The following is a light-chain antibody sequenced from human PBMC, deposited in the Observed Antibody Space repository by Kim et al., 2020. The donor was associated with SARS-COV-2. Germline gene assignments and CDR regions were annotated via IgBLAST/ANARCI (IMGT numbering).Light chain of an antibody. CDR1: SGHSSYA. V-gene: IGLV4-69*01. Sequence: SVKLTCTLSSGHSSYAIAWHQQQPAKGPRYLMKVNSDCSHNKGDGIPDRFSGSSSGAERYLIISSLQSEDEADYYCQTWGTGIRVFGGGTKLTVL. CDR2: VNSDCSH. J-gene: IGLJ3*02. CDR3: QTWGTGIRV.